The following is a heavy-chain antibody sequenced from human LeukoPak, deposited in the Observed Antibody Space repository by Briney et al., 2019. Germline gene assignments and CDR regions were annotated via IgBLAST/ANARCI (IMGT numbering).Heavy chain of an antibody. V-gene: IGHV1-2*02. CDR2: INPNSGGT. Sequence: ASVKVSCKASGYTFTGYYMHWVRQAPGQGLEWMGWINPNSGGTNYAQKFQGRVTMTRDTSISTAYMELSRLRSDDTAVCYCARVVYSGYAGDYWGQGTLVTVSS. CDR1: GYTFTGYY. CDR3: ARVVYSGYAGDY. D-gene: IGHD5-12*01. J-gene: IGHJ4*02.